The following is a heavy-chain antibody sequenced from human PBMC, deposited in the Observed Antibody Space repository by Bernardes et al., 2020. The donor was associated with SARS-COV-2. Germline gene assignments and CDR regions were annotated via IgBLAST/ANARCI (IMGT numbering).Heavy chain of an antibody. CDR3: GRKVVVAGTGET. V-gene: IGHV4-61*02. J-gene: IGHJ5*02. D-gene: IGHD2-15*01. CDR1: RGSLNSGTYF. Sequence: SETLSLTCTVSRGSLNSGTYFWTWIRQPAGKGLEWIGRIYTTGDTDYNPSLRSRVSISIDLSKNQFSLTLTSVTAADTAVYFCGRKVVVAGTGETWGPGTLVTVSS. CDR2: IYTTGDT.